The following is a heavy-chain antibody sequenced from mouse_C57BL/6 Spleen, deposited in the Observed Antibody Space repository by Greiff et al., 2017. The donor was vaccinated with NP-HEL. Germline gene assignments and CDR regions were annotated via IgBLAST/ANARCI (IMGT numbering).Heavy chain of an antibody. Sequence: VQLQQSGAELARPGASVKMSCKASGYTFTSYTMHWVKQMPGQGLEWIGYINPSSGYTKYNQKFKDKATLTADKFSSTAYMKLSSLPLEDSAVDCCARHYGSSLYFDVWGTGTTVTVSS. CDR3: ARHYGSSLYFDV. D-gene: IGHD1-1*01. V-gene: IGHV1-4*01. CDR1: GYTFTSYT. J-gene: IGHJ1*03. CDR2: INPSSGYT.